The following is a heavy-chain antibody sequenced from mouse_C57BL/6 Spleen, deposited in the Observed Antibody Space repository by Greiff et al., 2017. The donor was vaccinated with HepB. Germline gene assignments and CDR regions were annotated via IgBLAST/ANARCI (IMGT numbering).Heavy chain of an antibody. V-gene: IGHV5-17*01. CDR3: ASYGSSYPWYFDV. D-gene: IGHD1-1*01. Sequence: EVQRVESGGGLVKPGGSLKLSCAASGFTFSDYGMHWVRQAPEKGLEWVAYISSGSSTIYYADTVKGRFTISRDNANNTLFLQMTSLRSEDTAMYYCASYGSSYPWYFDVWGTGTTVTVSS. J-gene: IGHJ1*03. CDR1: GFTFSDYG. CDR2: ISSGSSTI.